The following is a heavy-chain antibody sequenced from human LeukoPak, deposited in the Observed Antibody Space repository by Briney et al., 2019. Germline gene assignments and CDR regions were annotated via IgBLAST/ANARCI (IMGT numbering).Heavy chain of an antibody. D-gene: IGHD1-26*01. CDR2: IYTSGST. J-gene: IGHJ4*02. Sequence: SQTLSLTCTVSGGSISSYYWSWIRQPAGKGLEWIGRIYTSGSTNYNPSLKSRVTMSVDTSRNQFSLKLSSVTAADTAVYYCARERGAVGATTFDYRGQGTLVTVSS. V-gene: IGHV4-4*07. CDR3: ARERGAVGATTFDY. CDR1: GGSISSYY.